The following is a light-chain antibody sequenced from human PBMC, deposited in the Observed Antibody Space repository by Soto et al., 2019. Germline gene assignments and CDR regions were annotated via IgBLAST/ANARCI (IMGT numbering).Light chain of an antibody. Sequence: ETLMTHSPATLSVSPCEGAALSWRASQSVSNYLARYQQRPGQAPRLLIFGASTRATGFPARFSGSGSGTEFTLTISSLQSEDFAVYYCQQYKDWPHTFGQGTKVDI. V-gene: IGKV3-15*01. CDR2: GAS. J-gene: IGKJ1*01. CDR1: QSVSNY. CDR3: QQYKDWPHT.